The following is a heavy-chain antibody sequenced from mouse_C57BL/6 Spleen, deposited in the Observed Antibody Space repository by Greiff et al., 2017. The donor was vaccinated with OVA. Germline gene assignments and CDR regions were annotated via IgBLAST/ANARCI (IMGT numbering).Heavy chain of an antibody. CDR3: ARNGYYWYFDV. V-gene: IGHV1-22*01. CDR2: INPNNGGT. CDR1: GYTFTDYN. J-gene: IGHJ1*03. Sequence: VQLKESGPELVKPGASVKMSCKASGYTFTDYNMHWVKQSHGKSLEWIGYINPNNGGTSYNQKFKGKATLTVNKSSSTAYIELRSLTSEDSAVYYCARNGYYWYFDVWGTGTTVTVSS. D-gene: IGHD2-2*01.